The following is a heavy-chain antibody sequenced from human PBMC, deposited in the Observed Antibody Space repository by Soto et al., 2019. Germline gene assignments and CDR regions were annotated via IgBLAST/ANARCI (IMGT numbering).Heavy chain of an antibody. CDR3: ARESSAPAVTPPWFDP. D-gene: IGHD6-6*01. CDR2: IYYSGST. CDR1: GGSVSSGTYY. V-gene: IGHV4-61*01. Sequence: QVQLQESGPGLVKPSETLSLTCTVSGGSVSSGTYYWSWIRQPPGKGLEWIGYIYYSGSTNYNPSLKSRVTISVDTSKNQFSLKLRSVTAADTAVYYCARESSAPAVTPPWFDPWGQGTLVTVSS. J-gene: IGHJ5*02.